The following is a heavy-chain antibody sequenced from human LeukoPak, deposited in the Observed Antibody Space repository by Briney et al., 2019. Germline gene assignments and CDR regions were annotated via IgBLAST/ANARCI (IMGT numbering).Heavy chain of an antibody. V-gene: IGHV1-24*01. J-gene: IGHJ5*02. CDR2: FHPEDGET. CDR1: GYTLTELS. CDR3: GTDHGIAVAGGSWFDP. D-gene: IGHD6-19*01. Sequence: ASVKVSCKVSGYTLTELSMHWVRQAPGKGLEWMGGFHPEDGETIYAQKFQGRVTMTEDTSTNTAYMELSSLRSEDTAVYYCGTDHGIAVAGGSWFDPSGQGTLVTVSS.